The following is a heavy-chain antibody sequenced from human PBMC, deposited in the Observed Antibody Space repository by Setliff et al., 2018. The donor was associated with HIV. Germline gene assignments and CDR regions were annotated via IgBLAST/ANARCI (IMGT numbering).Heavy chain of an antibody. CDR2: IYYSGDT. J-gene: IGHJ4*02. V-gene: IGHV4-30-4*01. CDR3: ARVPFGSGSYYFDF. Sequence: LSLTCTVSGASVNSDDYYWSWIRQTPGKGLEWIGYIYYSGDTYYNATLQSRATILLDTSKNQFFLTLTSVTAADTAVYFCARVPFGSGSYYFDFWGQGTLVTSPQ. CDR1: GASVNSDDYY. D-gene: IGHD3-10*01.